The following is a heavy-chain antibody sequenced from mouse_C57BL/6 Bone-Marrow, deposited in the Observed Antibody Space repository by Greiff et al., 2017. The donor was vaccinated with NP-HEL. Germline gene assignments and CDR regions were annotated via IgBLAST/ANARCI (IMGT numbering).Heavy chain of an antibody. Sequence: EVMLVESGTVLARPGASVKMSCKTSGYTFTSYWMHWVKQRPGQGLEWIGAIYPGNSDTSYNQKFKGKAKLTAVTSASTAYMELSSLTNEDSAVYYCTRSRQLRPWFAYWGQGTLVTVSA. CDR2: IYPGNSDT. J-gene: IGHJ3*01. CDR3: TRSRQLRPWFAY. V-gene: IGHV1-5*01. CDR1: GYTFTSYW. D-gene: IGHD3-2*02.